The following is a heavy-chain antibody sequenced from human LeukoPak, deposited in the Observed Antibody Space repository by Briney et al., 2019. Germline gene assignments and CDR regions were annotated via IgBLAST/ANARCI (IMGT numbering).Heavy chain of an antibody. CDR3: ARGSHSSAPFDP. CDR1: GGSISSGGYY. J-gene: IGHJ5*02. V-gene: IGHV4-31*03. Sequence: SETLSLTCTVSGGSISSGGYYWSWIRQHPGKGLEWIGYIYYSGSTYYNPSLKSRVTISVDTSKNQFSLKLSSVTAADTAVYYCARGSHSSAPFDPWGQGTLVIVSS. D-gene: IGHD6-19*01. CDR2: IYYSGST.